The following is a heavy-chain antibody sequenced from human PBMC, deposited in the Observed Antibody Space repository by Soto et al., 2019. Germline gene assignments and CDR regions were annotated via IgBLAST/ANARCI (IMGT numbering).Heavy chain of an antibody. D-gene: IGHD3-22*01. CDR2: ISSSSSTI. CDR3: ARDLSMREDELGYYDSSGYPDAFDI. Sequence: GGSLRLSCAASGFTFSSYSMNWVRQAPGKGLEWVSYISSSSSTIYYADSVKGRFTISRDNAKNSLYLQMNSLRDEDTAVYYCARDLSMREDELGYYDSSGYPDAFDIWGQGTMVTVS. CDR1: GFTFSSYS. J-gene: IGHJ3*02. V-gene: IGHV3-48*02.